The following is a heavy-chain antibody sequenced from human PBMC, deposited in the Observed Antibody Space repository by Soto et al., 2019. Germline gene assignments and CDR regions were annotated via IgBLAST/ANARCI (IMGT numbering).Heavy chain of an antibody. Sequence: PGGSLRLSCAASGFTFSSYWMSWVRQAPGKGLEWVANIKQDGSEKYYVDSVKGRFTISRDNAKNSLYLQMNSLRAEDTAVYYCARVLGAPAAIVISYYSYMDAWGKGTTVTVSS. CDR3: ARVLGAPAAIVISYYSYMDA. CDR2: IKQDGSEK. CDR1: GFTFSSYW. D-gene: IGHD2-2*01. V-gene: IGHV3-7*01. J-gene: IGHJ6*03.